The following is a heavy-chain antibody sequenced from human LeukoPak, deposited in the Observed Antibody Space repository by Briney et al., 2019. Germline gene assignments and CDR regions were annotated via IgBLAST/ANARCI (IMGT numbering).Heavy chain of an antibody. Sequence: GGSLRLSCAASGFTFDDYAMHWVRQAPGKGLEWVSGISWNSGSIGYADSVKGRFTISRDNAKNSLYLQMNSLRAEDTALYYCAKDMFHGSGSYYSGFDYWGQGTLVTVSS. CDR3: AKDMFHGSGSYYSGFDY. D-gene: IGHD3-10*01. J-gene: IGHJ4*02. CDR1: GFTFDDYA. CDR2: ISWNSGSI. V-gene: IGHV3-9*01.